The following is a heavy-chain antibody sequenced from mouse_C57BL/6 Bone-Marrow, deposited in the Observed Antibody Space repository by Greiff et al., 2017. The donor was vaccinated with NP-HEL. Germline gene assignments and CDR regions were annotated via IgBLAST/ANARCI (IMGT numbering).Heavy chain of an antibody. CDR3: ARHGSSSAWFAY. CDR1: GYTFTSYW. CDR2: IHPNSGST. V-gene: IGHV1-64*01. J-gene: IGHJ3*01. D-gene: IGHD1-1*01. Sequence: QVQLQQPGAELVKPGASVKLSCKASGYTFTSYWMHWVKQRPGQGLEWIGMIHPNSGSTNYNEKFKSKATLTVDKSSSTAYMQLSSLTSEDSAVYYCARHGSSSAWFAYWGQGTLVTLSA.